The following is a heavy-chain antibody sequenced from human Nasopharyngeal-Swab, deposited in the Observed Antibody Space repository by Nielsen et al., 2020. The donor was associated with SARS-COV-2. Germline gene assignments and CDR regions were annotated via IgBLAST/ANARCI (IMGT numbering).Heavy chain of an antibody. D-gene: IGHD3-3*01. CDR1: GFTFSSYS. CDR2: ISTSSSTI. V-gene: IGHV3-48*01. CDR3: AREGWYYDFWSGSLCFDY. Sequence: GESLKISCAASGFTFSSYSMNWVRQAPGKGLEWVSYISTSSSTIYYADSVKGRFTISRDNAKNSLYLQMNSLRAEDTAVYYCAREGWYYDFWSGSLCFDYWGQGTLVTVSS. J-gene: IGHJ4*02.